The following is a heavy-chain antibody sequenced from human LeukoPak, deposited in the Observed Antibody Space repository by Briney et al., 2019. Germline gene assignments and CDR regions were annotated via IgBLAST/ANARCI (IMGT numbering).Heavy chain of an antibody. CDR3: AREQDDYGDPSGDY. D-gene: IGHD4-17*01. CDR2: INTNTGNP. CDR1: GYTFTSYA. V-gene: IGHV7-4-1*02. Sequence: ASVKVSCKASGYTFTSYAMNWVRQAPGQGLEWMGWINTNTGNPTYAQGFTGRFVFSLDTSVSTAYLQISSLKAEDTAVYYCAREQDDYGDPSGDYWGQGTLVTVSS. J-gene: IGHJ4*02.